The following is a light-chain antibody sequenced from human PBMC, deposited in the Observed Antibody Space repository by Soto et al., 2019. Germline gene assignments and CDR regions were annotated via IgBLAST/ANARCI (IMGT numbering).Light chain of an antibody. V-gene: IGKV3-15*01. CDR2: GAS. CDR1: QSVSSN. CDR3: QQYNNWPPIFT. J-gene: IGKJ3*01. Sequence: EIVMTQSPATLSVSPGERATLSCRASQSVSSNLAWYQQKPGQAPRLLIYGASTRATGIPARFSGSGSETEFTLTIRNLQSEDFAVYYCQQYNNWPPIFTFGPGTKVDIK.